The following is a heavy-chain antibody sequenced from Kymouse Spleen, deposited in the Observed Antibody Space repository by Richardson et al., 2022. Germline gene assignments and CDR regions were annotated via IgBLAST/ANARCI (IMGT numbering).Heavy chain of an antibody. J-gene: IGHJ4*02. CDR2: ISYDGSNK. CDR3: AKDHDYYGSGSLFDY. D-gene: IGHD3-10*01. V-gene: IGHV3-30*18. Sequence: QVQLVESGGGVVQPGRSLRLSCAASGFTFSSYGMHWVRQAPGKGLEWVAVISYDGSNKYYADSVKGRFTISRDNSKNTLYLQMNSLRAEDTAVYYCAKDHDYYGSGSLFDYWGQGTLVTVSS. CDR1: GFTFSSYG.